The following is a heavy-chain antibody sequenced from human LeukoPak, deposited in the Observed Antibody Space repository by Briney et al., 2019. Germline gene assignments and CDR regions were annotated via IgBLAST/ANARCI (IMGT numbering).Heavy chain of an antibody. CDR2: ISAYNGNT. J-gene: IGHJ3*02. Sequence: ASVTVSCKSSGYTFTSYGISWVRQPPAQGLEWMGWISAYNGNTNYAQKLQGRVTMTTDTSTSTDYMELRSLRSDDTGVYYCARGSKRDYGDYGAAFDIWGQGTMVTVSS. CDR3: ARGSKRDYGDYGAAFDI. CDR1: GYTFTSYG. D-gene: IGHD4-17*01. V-gene: IGHV1-18*01.